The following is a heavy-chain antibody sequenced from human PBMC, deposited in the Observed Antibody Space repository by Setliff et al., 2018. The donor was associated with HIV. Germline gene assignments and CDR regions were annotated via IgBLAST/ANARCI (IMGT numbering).Heavy chain of an antibody. CDR3: ARLGYYNLWSGYWTDT. CDR2: VYYNGDT. J-gene: IGHJ4*02. CDR1: DFSIGATSYY. V-gene: IGHV4-39*01. D-gene: IGHD3-3*01. Sequence: PSETLSLTCNVLDFSIGATSYYWGWIRQPPEKGLQWIGSVYYNGDTKYNPSLKSRLVISVDKTKNQFSLMLNSLTVADTAVYYCARLGYYNLWSGYWTDTWGQGKSVTVSS.